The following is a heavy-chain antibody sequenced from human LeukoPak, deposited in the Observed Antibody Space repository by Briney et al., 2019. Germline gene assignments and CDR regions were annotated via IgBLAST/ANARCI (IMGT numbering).Heavy chain of an antibody. CDR2: ISAYNGNT. Sequence: ASVKVSCKASGYTFTSYGISWVRQAPGQGLEWMGWISAYNGNTNYAQHLQGRVTMTTDTSTSTAYMELRGLRSDDTAVYYCARGGYYYDTSGYSLDYWGQGTLVTVSS. D-gene: IGHD3-22*01. CDR1: GYTFTSYG. J-gene: IGHJ4*02. V-gene: IGHV1-18*01. CDR3: ARGGYYYDTSGYSLDY.